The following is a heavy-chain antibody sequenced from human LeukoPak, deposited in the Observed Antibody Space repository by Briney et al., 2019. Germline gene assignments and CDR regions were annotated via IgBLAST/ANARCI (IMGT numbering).Heavy chain of an antibody. D-gene: IGHD3-16*02. V-gene: IGHV3-64D*09. CDR2: ITGDGSNT. CDR1: GFTFTTSP. J-gene: IGHJ4*02. Sequence: QPGGSLRLSCSASGFTFTTSPMHWVRQAPGKGLEYVSAITGDGSNTYYTDSEKGRFTISRDNSKNTLYLQMSSLRSEDTAVYYCVKRGPGYCYTHWGQGTLVTVSS. CDR3: VKRGPGYCYTH.